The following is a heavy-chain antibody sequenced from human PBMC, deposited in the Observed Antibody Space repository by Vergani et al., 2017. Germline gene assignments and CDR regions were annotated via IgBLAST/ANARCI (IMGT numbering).Heavy chain of an antibody. Sequence: QVQLQESGPGLVKPSQTLSLTCTVSGGSISSYYLSWIRQPPGKGLEWIGYIYYSGSTNYNPSLKSRVTISVDTSKNQFSLKLSSVTAADTAVYYCARYNIGFDYWGQGTLVTVSS. J-gene: IGHJ4*02. CDR3: ARYNIGFDY. V-gene: IGHV4-59*01. CDR1: GGSISSYY. CDR2: IYYSGST. D-gene: IGHD1-14*01.